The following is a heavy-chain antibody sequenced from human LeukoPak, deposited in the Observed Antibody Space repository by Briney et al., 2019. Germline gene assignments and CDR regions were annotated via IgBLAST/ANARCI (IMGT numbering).Heavy chain of an antibody. J-gene: IGHJ4*02. CDR3: ARDPEHYGSGSYLDY. CDR2: ISYDGTNK. D-gene: IGHD3-10*01. CDR1: GFTFSSYA. V-gene: IGHV3-30-3*01. Sequence: GRSLSPSCALSGFTFSSYAINWVRQAPGKGLEWVAVISYDGTNKNYADSVKGRFTISRDSSKNTVYLEMNSLRGEDTAVYYCARDPEHYGSGSYLDYWGQGSLVTVSS.